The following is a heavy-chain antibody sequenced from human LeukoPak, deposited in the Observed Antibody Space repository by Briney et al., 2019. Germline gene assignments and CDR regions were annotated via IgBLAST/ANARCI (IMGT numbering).Heavy chain of an antibody. D-gene: IGHD3-10*01. V-gene: IGHV1-2*02. CDR2: INPNRGGT. CDR3: AREGLRITMVRGAGGDYYGMDV. Sequence: VASAKVSCKASGYTFTGYYMHWVRQAPGQGLEWMGWINPNRGGTNYAQKFQGRVTMTRDTSISTAYMELSRLRSDDTAVYYCAREGLRITMVRGAGGDYYGMDVWGQGTTVTVSS. CDR1: GYTFTGYY. J-gene: IGHJ6*02.